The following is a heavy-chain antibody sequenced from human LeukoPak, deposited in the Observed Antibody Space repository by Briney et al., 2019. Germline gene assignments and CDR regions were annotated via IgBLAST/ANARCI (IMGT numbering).Heavy chain of an antibody. J-gene: IGHJ3*02. CDR3: AKYILYHGAFDI. V-gene: IGHV3-21*01. CDR2: ISSSSSYI. Sequence: GGSLRLSCAASGFTFSSYSMNWVRQAPGKGLEWVSSISSSSSYIYYADSVKGRFTISRDNAKNSLDLQMNSLEAEDTAVYYCAKYILYHGAFDIWGQGTMVTVSS. D-gene: IGHD2-8*01. CDR1: GFTFSSYS.